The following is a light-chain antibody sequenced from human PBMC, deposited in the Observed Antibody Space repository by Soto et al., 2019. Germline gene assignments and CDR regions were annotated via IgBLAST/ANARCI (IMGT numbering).Light chain of an antibody. CDR1: SSDIGAYDY. Sequence: QSALTQPASLSGSPGQSITISCTGTSSDIGAYDYVSWFQQHPGKAPKLMISEVNNRPSGVSNLFSGSKSSNTAYLTTSGIQVDDEAKYFCFTFTATGADVFGNGTKLTVL. J-gene: IGLJ1*01. CDR2: EVN. CDR3: FTFTATGADV. V-gene: IGLV2-14*01.